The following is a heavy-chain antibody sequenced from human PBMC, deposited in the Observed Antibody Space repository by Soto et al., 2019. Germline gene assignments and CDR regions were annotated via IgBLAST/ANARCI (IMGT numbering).Heavy chain of an antibody. CDR1: GFTFSSYG. CDR3: ARDRSCSSGSCRFFDY. J-gene: IGHJ4*02. V-gene: IGHV3-33*01. Sequence: PGGSLRLSFAASGFTFSSYGMHWIRQAPGKGLEWVAFIWYDGINKYYADSVKGRFTLSRDNSKNTLYLQMNSLRVEDTAVYYCARDRSCSSGSCRFFDYWGQGTPVTVSS. CDR2: IWYDGINK. D-gene: IGHD2-15*01.